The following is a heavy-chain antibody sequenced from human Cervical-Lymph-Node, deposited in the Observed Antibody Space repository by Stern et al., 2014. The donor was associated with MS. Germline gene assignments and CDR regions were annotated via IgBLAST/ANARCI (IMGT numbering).Heavy chain of an antibody. V-gene: IGHV4-59*01. CDR1: GGSISTYY. CDR2: TSQTGSA. Sequence: QVQLQESGPGLVKPSETLSLTCTVSGGSISTYYWTWIRQHPGKGLEWIGYTSQTGSASYNPSLNSRVSISVDTSKRQFSLNLRSVTAADTAVYYCARVAYSGYDSRGAFDSWGQGTLVTVSS. D-gene: IGHD5-12*01. J-gene: IGHJ4*02. CDR3: ARVAYSGYDSRGAFDS.